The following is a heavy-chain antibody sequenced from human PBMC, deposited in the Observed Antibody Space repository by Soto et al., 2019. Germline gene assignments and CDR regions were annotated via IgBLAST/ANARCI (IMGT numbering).Heavy chain of an antibody. V-gene: IGHV3-23*01. CDR2: ISGSGGST. J-gene: IGHJ4*02. D-gene: IGHD1-26*01. CDR1: GLTFKIYA. CDR3: AKGQYSGVAGGLDY. Sequence: EVHLLESGGGLVQPGGSLRLSCAASGLTFKIYAMSWVRQAPGKGLEWVSGISGSGGSTDYADSVKGRFTISRDNSKNTLYLQMNSLRVEDTALYYCAKGQYSGVAGGLDYWGQGTLVTVSS.